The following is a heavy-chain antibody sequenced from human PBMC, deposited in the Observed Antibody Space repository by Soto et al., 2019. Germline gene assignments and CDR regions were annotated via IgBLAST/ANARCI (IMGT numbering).Heavy chain of an antibody. V-gene: IGHV3-64*01. CDR1: GFTFSSYA. D-gene: IGHD7-27*01. Sequence: GGSLRLSCAASGFTFSSYAMHWVRQAPGKGLEYVSAISSNGGSTYYANSVKGRFTISRDNSKNTLYLQMGSLRAEDMAVYYCARDGLGRGCAFDIWGQGTMVTVSS. J-gene: IGHJ3*02. CDR3: ARDGLGRGCAFDI. CDR2: ISSNGGST.